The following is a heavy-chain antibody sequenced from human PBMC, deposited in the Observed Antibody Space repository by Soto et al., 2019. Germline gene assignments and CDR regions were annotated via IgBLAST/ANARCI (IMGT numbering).Heavy chain of an antibody. V-gene: IGHV1-18*01. D-gene: IGHD1-7*01. Sequence: QVQLVQSGAEVKKPGASVKVSCKASGYTFTSYGITWVRQAPGQGREWMGWISTYNGNTNYAQKLQGRVTMTTYTTTNPAYLELSRLRSDDTAVYYCARNRNRTQAFDFWGQGTLVTVSS. CDR1: GYTFTSYG. CDR3: ARNRNRTQAFDF. CDR2: ISTYNGNT. J-gene: IGHJ4*02.